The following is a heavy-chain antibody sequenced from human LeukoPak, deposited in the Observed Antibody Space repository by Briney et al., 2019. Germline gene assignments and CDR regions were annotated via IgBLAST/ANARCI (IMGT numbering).Heavy chain of an antibody. D-gene: IGHD5-18*01. CDR3: ARGGYSTFDAFDI. CDR2: IYYSGST. Sequence: SETLSLTCTVSGGSISSYYWSWIRQPPGKGLEWIGYIYYSGSTNYNPSLKSRVTISVDTSKNQFSLKLSSVTAADTAVYYCARGGYSTFDAFDIWGQGTMVTVSS. J-gene: IGHJ3*02. CDR1: GGSISSYY. V-gene: IGHV4-59*01.